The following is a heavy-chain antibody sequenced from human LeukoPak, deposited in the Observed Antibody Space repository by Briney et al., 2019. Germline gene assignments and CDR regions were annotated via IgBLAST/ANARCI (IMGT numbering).Heavy chain of an antibody. CDR1: GFTFSSYA. CDR3: ARGGITMIVVVISDYYYGMDV. J-gene: IGHJ6*02. Sequence: GGSLRLSCAASGFTFSSYAMHWVRQAPGKGLEWVAVISYDGSNKHYADSVKGRLTISRDNSKNTLYLQMNSLRAEDTAVYYCARGGITMIVVVISDYYYGMDVWGQGTTVTVSS. V-gene: IGHV3-30-3*01. D-gene: IGHD3-22*01. CDR2: ISYDGSNK.